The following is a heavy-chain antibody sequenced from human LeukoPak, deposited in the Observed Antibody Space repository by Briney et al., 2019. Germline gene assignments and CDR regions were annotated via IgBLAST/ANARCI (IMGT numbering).Heavy chain of an antibody. D-gene: IGHD3-10*01. Sequence: GASVKVSCKASGGTFSSYAISWVRQAPGQGLEWMGGIIPIFGTANYAQKFQGRVTITADESTSTAYMELSSLRSEDTAVYYCARVPNYYGSGSFDYWGQGTLVTVSS. CDR1: GGTFSSYA. CDR3: ARVPNYYGSGSFDY. J-gene: IGHJ4*02. CDR2: IIPIFGTA. V-gene: IGHV1-69*13.